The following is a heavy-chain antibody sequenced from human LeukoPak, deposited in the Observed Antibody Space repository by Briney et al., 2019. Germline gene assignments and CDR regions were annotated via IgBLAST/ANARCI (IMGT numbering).Heavy chain of an antibody. D-gene: IGHD3-22*01. V-gene: IGHV4-59*01. CDR2: IYHSGST. J-gene: IGHJ6*03. Sequence: SETLSLTCTVSGGSISSDYWSWIRQPPGKGLEWIGYIYHSGSTNYNPSLKSRVTISVDTSKNQFSLKLSSVAAADTAVYYCARVPYYYDSSGYYNPYYMDVWGKGTTVTVSS. CDR1: GGSISSDY. CDR3: ARVPYYYDSSGYYNPYYMDV.